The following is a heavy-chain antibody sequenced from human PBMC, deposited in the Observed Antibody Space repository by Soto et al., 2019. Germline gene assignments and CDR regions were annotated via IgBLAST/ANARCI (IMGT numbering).Heavy chain of an antibody. D-gene: IGHD2-15*01. J-gene: IGHJ4*02. Sequence: QVQLVESGGGVVQPGRSLRLSCAASGFTFRSYGMHWVRQAPGKGLEWVAVIWYDGSNKYYADSVKGRFTISRDNSKNMLYLQMNSLRAEDTAVYYCARDGYCSGGSCYSVPVFDYWGQGTLVTVSS. CDR2: IWYDGSNK. CDR3: ARDGYCSGGSCYSVPVFDY. CDR1: GFTFRSYG. V-gene: IGHV3-33*01.